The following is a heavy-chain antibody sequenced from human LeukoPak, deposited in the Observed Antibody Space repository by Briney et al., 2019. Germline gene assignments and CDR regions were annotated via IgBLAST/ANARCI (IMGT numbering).Heavy chain of an antibody. CDR2: INPSGGTT. CDR3: ARAYCSGGSCLWDFDY. D-gene: IGHD2-15*01. CDR1: GYTFTSYC. J-gene: IGHJ4*02. V-gene: IGHV1-46*01. Sequence: ASVKVSCKASGYTFTSYCMHWVRQAPGQGLEWMGLINPSGGTTSYAQKFQGRVTMTRDTSTSTVYMELSSLRSEDTAVYYCARAYCSGGSCLWDFDYWGQGALVTVSS.